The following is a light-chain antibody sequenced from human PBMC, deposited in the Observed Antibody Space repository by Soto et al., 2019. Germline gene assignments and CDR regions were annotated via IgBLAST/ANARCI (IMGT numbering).Light chain of an antibody. CDR3: QRGFT. CDR2: DAS. Sequence: EIVLTQVAATLSLSPGDRATLSCRASQSLNNYLAWYQHKPGQAPRLLIYDASNRATGIPARFSGSGSGTDFTLTISSLEPEDFAVYYCQRGFTFGGGTKVDIK. J-gene: IGKJ4*01. V-gene: IGKV3-11*01. CDR1: QSLNNY.